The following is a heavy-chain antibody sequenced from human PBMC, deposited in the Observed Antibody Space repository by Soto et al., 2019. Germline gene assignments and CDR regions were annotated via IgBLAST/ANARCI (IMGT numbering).Heavy chain of an antibody. CDR2: INAGNGNT. J-gene: IGHJ1*01. V-gene: IGHV1-3*01. CDR3: ASPTFFSGWFFQH. D-gene: IGHD6-19*01. CDR1: GYTFTSYA. Sequence: ASVKVSCKPSGYTFTSYAMHWVRQAPGQRLEWMGWINAGNGNTKYSQKFQGRVTITRDTSASTAYMELSSLRSEDTAVYYCASPTFFSGWFFQHWGQGTLVTVSS.